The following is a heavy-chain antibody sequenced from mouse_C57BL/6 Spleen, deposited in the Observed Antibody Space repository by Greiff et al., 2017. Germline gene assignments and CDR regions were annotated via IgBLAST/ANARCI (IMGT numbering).Heavy chain of an antibody. CDR1: GYTFTSYW. V-gene: IGHV1-64*01. J-gene: IGHJ1*03. CDR2: IHPNSGST. CDR3: ARGYDGYPHWYFDV. D-gene: IGHD2-3*01. Sequence: QVHVKQPGAELVKPGASVKLSCKASGYTFTSYWMHWVKQRPGQGLEWIGMIHPNSGSTNYNEKFKSKATLTVDKSSSTAYMQLSSLTSEDSAVYYCARGYDGYPHWYFDVWGTGTTVTVSS.